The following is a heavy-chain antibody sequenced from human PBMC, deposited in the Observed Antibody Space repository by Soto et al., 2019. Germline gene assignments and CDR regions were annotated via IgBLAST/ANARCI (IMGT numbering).Heavy chain of an antibody. CDR3: AREDVVVPAAMGQTETDYYYYGMDV. V-gene: IGHV4-31*03. J-gene: IGHJ6*02. CDR1: GGSISSGGYY. D-gene: IGHD2-2*01. CDR2: IYYSGST. Sequence: SETLSLTCTVSGGSISSGGYYWSWIRQHPGKGLEWIGYIYYSGSTYYNPSLKSRVTISVDTSKNQFSLKLSSVTAADTAVYYCAREDVVVPAAMGQTETDYYYYGMDVWGQGTTVTVSS.